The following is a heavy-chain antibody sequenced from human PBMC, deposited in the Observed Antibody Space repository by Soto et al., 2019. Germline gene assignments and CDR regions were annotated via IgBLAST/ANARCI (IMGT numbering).Heavy chain of an antibody. CDR1: GYTFTNYG. CDR3: ASDPKTGRSFGEGAYYYSQMDV. J-gene: IGHJ6*03. CDR2: ISSYNNFT. Sequence: QVQLVQSGPEVKQPGASVKVSCKTSGYTFTNYGISWVRQAPGQGLEWMGWISSYNNFTNYAQRFQGRVTMTTDTYTNTAYMELRSLRSDDTAVYYCASDPKTGRSFGEGAYYYSQMDVGGEGTTVTVSS. V-gene: IGHV1-18*01. D-gene: IGHD2-21*01.